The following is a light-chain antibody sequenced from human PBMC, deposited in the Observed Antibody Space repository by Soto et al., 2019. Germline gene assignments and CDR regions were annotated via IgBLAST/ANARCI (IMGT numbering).Light chain of an antibody. V-gene: IGKV3-20*01. CDR1: QSVSSSY. Sequence: EIVLTQSPGTLSLSPGERATLSCRASQSVSSSYLAWYQQKPGQAPRLLIYGASSRATGIPDRFSGSGSGTDFTFTISRLELEDFAVYYCQQYGSSPMYTFGQGT. CDR2: GAS. CDR3: QQYGSSPMYT. J-gene: IGKJ2*01.